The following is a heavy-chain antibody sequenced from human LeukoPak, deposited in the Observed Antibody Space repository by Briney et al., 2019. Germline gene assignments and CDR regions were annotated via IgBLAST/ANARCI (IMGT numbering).Heavy chain of an antibody. CDR1: GFSFRSYS. D-gene: IGHD1-1*01. CDR2: ITGSSSYI. J-gene: IGHJ4*02. V-gene: IGHV3-21*01. Sequence: GGSLRLSCAASGFSFRSYSMDWVRQAPGKGLEWVSSITGSSSYISYADSVKGRFTISRDNAEDSLFLQMNSRRPEDTAVYFGARDRLEGGETFDSWGQGTLVTVSS. CDR3: ARDRLEGGETFDS.